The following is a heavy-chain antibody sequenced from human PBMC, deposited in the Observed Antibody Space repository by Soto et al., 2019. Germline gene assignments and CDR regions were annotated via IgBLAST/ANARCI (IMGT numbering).Heavy chain of an antibody. Sequence: GGSLRLSCAASGFTFSTYDMHWVRQVPGTGLEWVSAIGTAGDTYYPDSVKGRFTISRENAKNSLYLQLNSLRAGDTAVYYCARGFFGSFDYWGQGTLVNVSS. J-gene: IGHJ4*02. CDR2: IGTAGDT. CDR3: ARGFFGSFDY. D-gene: IGHD3-16*01. CDR1: GFTFSTYD. V-gene: IGHV3-13*01.